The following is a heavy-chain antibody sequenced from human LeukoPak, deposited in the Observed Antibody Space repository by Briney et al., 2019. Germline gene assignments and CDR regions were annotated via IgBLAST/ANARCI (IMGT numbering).Heavy chain of an antibody. CDR1: GFTFSSYG. V-gene: IGHV3-30*18. Sequence: PGGSLRLSCAASGFTFSSYGMHWVRQAPGKGLEWVAVISYDGSNKYYADSVKGRFTISRDNSKNTLYLQMNSLRAEDTAVYYCAKDRAMTSSAPYFQHWGQGTLVTVSS. CDR2: ISYDGSNK. D-gene: IGHD3-22*01. J-gene: IGHJ1*01. CDR3: AKDRAMTSSAPYFQH.